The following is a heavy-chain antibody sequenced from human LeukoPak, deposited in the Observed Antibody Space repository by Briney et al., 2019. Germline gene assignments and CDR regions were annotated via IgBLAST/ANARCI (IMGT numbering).Heavy chain of an antibody. CDR3: ASYAFGAAAAKFCY. CDR1: GFTFSDYY. J-gene: IGHJ4*02. CDR2: ISSSGSTI. D-gene: IGHD6-13*01. Sequence: GGSLRLSCAASGFTFSDYYMSWIRQAPGKGLEGVAYISSSGSTIYYADSVKGRFTISRDNAKNSLYLQMNSLRAADTAVYYCASYAFGAAAAKFCYWGQGNLVSVSS. V-gene: IGHV3-11*04.